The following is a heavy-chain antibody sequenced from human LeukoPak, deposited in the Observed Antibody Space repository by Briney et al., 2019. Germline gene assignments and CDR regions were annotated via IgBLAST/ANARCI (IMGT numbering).Heavy chain of an antibody. D-gene: IGHD2-8*01. V-gene: IGHV4-38-2*02. Sequence: PSETLSLTCTVSGYSISSGYYWGWIRQPPGKGLEWIGSIYHSGSTYYNPSLKSRVTISVDTSKSQFSLKLSSVTAADTAVYSCARGPYFTNGVCYTVYFDYWGQGSLDTVSS. J-gene: IGHJ4*02. CDR2: IYHSGST. CDR1: GYSISSGYY. CDR3: ARGPYFTNGVCYTVYFDY.